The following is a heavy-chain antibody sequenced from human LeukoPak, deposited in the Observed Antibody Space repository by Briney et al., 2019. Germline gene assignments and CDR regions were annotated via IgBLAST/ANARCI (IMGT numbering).Heavy chain of an antibody. D-gene: IGHD3-9*01. CDR2: INHSGST. Sequence: SETLSLTCAVYGGSFSGYYWSWIRQPPGKGLEWIGQINHSGSTNYNPSLKSRVTISVDTSKNQFSLKLSSVTAADTAVYYCARGRQYYDILTETPTRYYYMDVWGKGTTVTISS. CDR1: GGSFSGYY. J-gene: IGHJ6*03. V-gene: IGHV4-34*01. CDR3: ARGRQYYDILTETPTRYYYMDV.